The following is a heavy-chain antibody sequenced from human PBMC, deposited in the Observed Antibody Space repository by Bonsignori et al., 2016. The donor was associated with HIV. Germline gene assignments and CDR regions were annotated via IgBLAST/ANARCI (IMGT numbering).Heavy chain of an antibody. CDR2: IIPIFATV. Sequence: WVRQAPGQGLEWVGAIIPIFATVNYTQKFQGRLTITADESTNTVYMELSNLTSEDTAVYYCATAASSRDYWGQGTLVTVSS. J-gene: IGHJ4*02. V-gene: IGHV1-69*01. CDR3: ATAASSRDY. D-gene: IGHD6-25*01.